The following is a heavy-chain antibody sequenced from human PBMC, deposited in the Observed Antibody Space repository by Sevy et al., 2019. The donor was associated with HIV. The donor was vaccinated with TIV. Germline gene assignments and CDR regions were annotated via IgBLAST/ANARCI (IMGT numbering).Heavy chain of an antibody. Sequence: SETLSLTCTVSGASVRDGSYYWTWIRQPPGKGLEWIGYTYFTGYSNYKPSLKSRVTISLDTSKNQCTLKMRSVTAADTAVYYCASDQYYDIGTGVHGVDVWGRGTTVTVSS. CDR3: ASDQYYDIGTGVHGVDV. V-gene: IGHV4-61*01. D-gene: IGHD3-9*01. CDR2: TYFTGYS. CDR1: GASVRDGSYY. J-gene: IGHJ6*02.